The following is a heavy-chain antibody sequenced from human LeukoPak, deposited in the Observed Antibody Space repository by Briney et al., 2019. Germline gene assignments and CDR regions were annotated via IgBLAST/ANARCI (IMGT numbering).Heavy chain of an antibody. CDR2: IDPSDSYT. V-gene: IGHV5-10-1*01. CDR1: EYSFTRYW. Sequence: PGESLKISCKDSEYSFTRYWVSWVRQMPGKGLEWMGRIDPSDSYTNYSPSFQGHVTLSADKSISTAYLQWSSLKASDTAMYYCARQKCGTYNTYWGQGTLVTVSS. CDR3: ARQKCGTYNTY. D-gene: IGHD1-14*01. J-gene: IGHJ4*02.